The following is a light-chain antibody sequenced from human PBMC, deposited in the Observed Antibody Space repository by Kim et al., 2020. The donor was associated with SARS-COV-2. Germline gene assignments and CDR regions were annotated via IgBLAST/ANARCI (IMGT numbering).Light chain of an antibody. Sequence: QSALTQPPSASGSPGQSVTISCTGTSSDIGGYSYVSWYQQHPGKAPKLMIYEVTKQPSGVPDRFSGSKSGNTASLTVSGLQAEDEADYYCSSYAGRSLFGGGTQLTVL. CDR2: EVT. V-gene: IGLV2-8*01. J-gene: IGLJ2*01. CDR1: SSDIGGYSY. CDR3: SSYAGRSL.